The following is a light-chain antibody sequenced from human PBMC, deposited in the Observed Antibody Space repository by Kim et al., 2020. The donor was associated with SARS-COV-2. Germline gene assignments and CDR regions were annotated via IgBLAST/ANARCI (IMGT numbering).Light chain of an antibody. J-gene: IGKJ3*01. Sequence: PGDRATLSCRTSRNVTSTYIAWYQHKPGHAPRLLIYGASRRANAIPDRFSGSGSGTDFTLTISRLESEDFAFYYCQRYASSLTFGPGTKVDIK. CDR3: QRYASSLT. CDR1: RNVTSTY. CDR2: GAS. V-gene: IGKV3-20*01.